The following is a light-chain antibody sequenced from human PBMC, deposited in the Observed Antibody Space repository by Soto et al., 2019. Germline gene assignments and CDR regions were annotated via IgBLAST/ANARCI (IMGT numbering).Light chain of an antibody. CDR3: QQYGSSPMT. CDR1: QSVGSSY. Sequence: EIVLTQSPGTLSLSPGERATVSCRASQSVGSSYLAWYQQRPGQAPRLLIYVASSRATGIPDRFSGSGSGTDFTLTISRLEPEDFAVYYCQQYGSSPMTFGQGTKVDIK. J-gene: IGKJ1*01. CDR2: VAS. V-gene: IGKV3-20*01.